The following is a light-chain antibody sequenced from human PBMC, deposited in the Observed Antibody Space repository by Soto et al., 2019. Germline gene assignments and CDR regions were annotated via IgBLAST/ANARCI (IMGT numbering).Light chain of an antibody. J-gene: IGKJ4*01. V-gene: IGKV3-11*01. CDR2: DAS. CDR3: QHRSNWPPA. CDR1: QGISSS. Sequence: EIVLTQSPATLSLSPGERATLSCRASQGISSSLAWYQQKPGQAPRLLIYDASSRATGIRARFSGRGSGTDFTLTISSLEPEDFAVYYCQHRSNWPPAFGGGTKVEIK.